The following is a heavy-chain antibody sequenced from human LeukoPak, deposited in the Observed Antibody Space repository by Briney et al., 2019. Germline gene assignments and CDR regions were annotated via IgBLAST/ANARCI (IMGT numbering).Heavy chain of an antibody. CDR2: ISYDESNT. V-gene: IGHV3-30*04. D-gene: IGHD1-26*01. CDR3: AIQGSGSFINYY. CDR1: GFTFSSYA. J-gene: IGHJ4*02. Sequence: GGSLRLSCAASGFTFSSYAMHWVRQAPGKGLEWVALISYDESNTFYADSVKGRFTISRDNSKNTLYLQMNSLRLEDTAVYYCAIQGSGSFINYYWGQGTLVTVSS.